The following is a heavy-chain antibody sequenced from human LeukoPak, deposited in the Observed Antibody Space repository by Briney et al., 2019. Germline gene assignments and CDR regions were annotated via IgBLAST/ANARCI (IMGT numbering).Heavy chain of an antibody. CDR3: ARDIGWFDP. CDR2: SRNKGDNYST. J-gene: IGHJ5*02. V-gene: IGHV3-72*01. Sequence: GGSLKLSCAASGFSLSDHYMDWVRQAPGKGLEWVGRSRNKGDNYSTEYAASVKGRFSISRDDSKNSLYLQMNSLKTEDTAVYYCARDIGWFDPWGQGTLVTVSS. CDR1: GFSLSDHY. D-gene: IGHD3-16*02.